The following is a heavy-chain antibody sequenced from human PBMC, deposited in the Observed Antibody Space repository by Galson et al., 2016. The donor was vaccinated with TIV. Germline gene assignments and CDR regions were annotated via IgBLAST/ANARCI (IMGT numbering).Heavy chain of an antibody. CDR2: LIPMFGIT. J-gene: IGHJ6*03. Sequence: SVKVSCKASGVTFGSYAISWVRQAPGQGLEWMGGLIPMFGITNYAQRFQGRVTITADGSTSTAYMELSSLRSEDTAVYYCARSNSYNFYYMAVWGQGTTVTVSS. CDR1: GVTFGSYA. V-gene: IGHV1-69*13. CDR3: ARSNSYNFYYMAV. D-gene: IGHD2/OR15-2a*01.